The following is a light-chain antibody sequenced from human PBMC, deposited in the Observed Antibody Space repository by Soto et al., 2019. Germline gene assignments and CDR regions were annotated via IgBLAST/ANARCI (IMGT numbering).Light chain of an antibody. V-gene: IGKV3-11*01. CDR3: QQRNHWPIT. J-gene: IGKJ5*01. CDR2: AAS. CDR1: QSVSSY. Sequence: EIVLTQSPATLSLSPGERATLSCRASQSVSSYLAWYQQKPGQAPRLLIYAASNRATGIPARFSGSGSGADFTLTISSLEPEDFAVYYCQQRNHWPITFGQGTRLEMK.